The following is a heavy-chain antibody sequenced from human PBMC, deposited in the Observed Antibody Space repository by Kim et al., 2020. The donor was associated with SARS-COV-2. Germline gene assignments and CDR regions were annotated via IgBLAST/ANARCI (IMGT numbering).Heavy chain of an antibody. Sequence: NHPSLKSRVTISVSTSKNQFSLKLSSVTAADTAVYYCASMYSSSWYSDYWGQGTLVTVSS. V-gene: IGHV4-59*01. J-gene: IGHJ4*02. CDR3: ASMYSSSWYSDY. D-gene: IGHD6-13*01.